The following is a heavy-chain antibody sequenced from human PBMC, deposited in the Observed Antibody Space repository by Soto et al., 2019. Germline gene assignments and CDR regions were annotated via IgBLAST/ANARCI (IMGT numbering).Heavy chain of an antibody. Sequence: ASLKVSCKFSGYTLTELSIHWVRQAPGKGLEWMGGFDPEDGETIYAQKFQGRVTMTEDTSTDTAYMELSSLRSEDTAVYYCATRLVAARANWFDPWGQGTLVTVSS. CDR2: FDPEDGET. V-gene: IGHV1-24*01. J-gene: IGHJ5*02. CDR3: ATRLVAARANWFDP. CDR1: GYTLTELS. D-gene: IGHD6-6*01.